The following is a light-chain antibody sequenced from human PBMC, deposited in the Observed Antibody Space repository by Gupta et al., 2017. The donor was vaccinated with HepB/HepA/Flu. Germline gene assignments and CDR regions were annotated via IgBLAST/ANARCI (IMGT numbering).Light chain of an antibody. CDR3: TACDDNRNGVV. J-gene: IGLJ2*01. CDR1: SSSLGRNT. CDR2: HNN. Sequence: SVLPPPPSAARPPGQRVTISCSGSSSSLGRNTVNWYQQHPGTAPKLLIYHNNQRHSGVPERFSGSKYDPAASLSISGLQAEDVADYYSTACDDNRNGVVLGGGTKLTVL. V-gene: IGLV1-44*01.